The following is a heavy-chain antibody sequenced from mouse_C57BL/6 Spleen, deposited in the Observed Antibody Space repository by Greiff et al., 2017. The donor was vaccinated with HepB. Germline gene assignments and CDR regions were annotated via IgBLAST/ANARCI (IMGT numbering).Heavy chain of an antibody. J-gene: IGHJ1*03. D-gene: IGHD2-5*01. CDR2: INPGSGGT. CDR3: AIYSNYVGYFDV. V-gene: IGHV1-54*01. CDR1: GYAFTNYL. Sequence: QVQLKQSGAELVRPGTSVKVSCKASGYAFTNYLIEWVKQRPGQGLEWIGVINPGSGGTNYNEKFKGKATLTADKSSSTAYMQLSSLTSEDSAVYFCAIYSNYVGYFDVWGTGTTVTVSS.